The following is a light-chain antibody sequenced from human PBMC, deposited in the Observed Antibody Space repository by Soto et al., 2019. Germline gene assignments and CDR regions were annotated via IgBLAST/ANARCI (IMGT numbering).Light chain of an antibody. CDR2: GNS. Sequence: QSVLTQPPSVSGAPGQRGTISCTGSSSNIGAGYDVHWYQQLPGTAPKLLIYGNSNRPSGVPDRFSGSKSGTSASLAITGLQAEDEAEYYCQSYDSSLSAEVFGGGTKLTVL. CDR1: SSNIGAGYD. CDR3: QSYDSSLSAEV. V-gene: IGLV1-40*01. J-gene: IGLJ2*01.